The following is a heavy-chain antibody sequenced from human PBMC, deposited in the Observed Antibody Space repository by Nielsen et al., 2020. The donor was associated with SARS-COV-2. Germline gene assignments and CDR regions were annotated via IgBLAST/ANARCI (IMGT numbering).Heavy chain of an antibody. D-gene: IGHD6-13*01. J-gene: IGHJ6*02. CDR1: GYTFNDYY. Sequence: ASLKVSCKASGYTFNDYYMEWVRQAPGHGLEWMGRINPNSGGTNYAQKFQGRVTMTRDTSINTVYMELTRLRSDDAVVYYCARGQRLSSSNWHPRSDDYVYGMDVWGQGTTVTVSS. V-gene: IGHV1-2*05. CDR3: ARGQRLSSSNWHPRSDDYVYGMDV. CDR2: INPNSGGT.